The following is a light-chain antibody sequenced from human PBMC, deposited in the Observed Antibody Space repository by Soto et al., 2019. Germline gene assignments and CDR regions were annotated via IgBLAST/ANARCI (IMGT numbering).Light chain of an antibody. J-gene: IGLJ1*01. CDR1: SSDVGGYTY. Sequence: QSALTQPASVSGSPGQSITIPCTGTSSDVGGYTYVSWYQHHPGKAPKLVISDVSKRPSGVSNRFSGSKSGNTASLTISGLQAEDEADYYCSSYTTSRTLVFGTGTKLTVL. CDR3: SSYTTSRTLV. V-gene: IGLV2-14*03. CDR2: DVS.